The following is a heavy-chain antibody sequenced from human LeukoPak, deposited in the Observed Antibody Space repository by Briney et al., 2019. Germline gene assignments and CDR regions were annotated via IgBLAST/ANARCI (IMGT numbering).Heavy chain of an antibody. CDR1: GGTFSSYA. J-gene: IGHJ4*02. Sequence: SVKVSCKASGGTFSSYAISWVRQAPGQGLEWMGGINPIFGTANYAQKFRGRVTITTDESTSTAYMELSSLRSEDTAVYYCARAPPLAGPLDYWGQGTLVTVSS. CDR3: ARAPPLAGPLDY. CDR2: INPIFGTA. V-gene: IGHV1-69*05.